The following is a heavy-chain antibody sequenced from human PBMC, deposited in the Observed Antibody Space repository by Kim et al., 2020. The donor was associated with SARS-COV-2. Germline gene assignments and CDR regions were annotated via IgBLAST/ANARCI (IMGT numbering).Heavy chain of an antibody. Sequence: GGSLRLSCAASGFTFSSYAMSWVRQAPGKGLEWVSAISGSGGSTYYADSVKGRFTISRDNSKNTLYLQMNSLRAEDTAVYYCAKGGPSGGSYYYDYYYGMDVWGQGTTVTVSS. D-gene: IGHD1-26*01. CDR2: ISGSGGST. V-gene: IGHV3-23*01. CDR1: GFTFSSYA. CDR3: AKGGPSGGSYYYDYYYGMDV. J-gene: IGHJ6*02.